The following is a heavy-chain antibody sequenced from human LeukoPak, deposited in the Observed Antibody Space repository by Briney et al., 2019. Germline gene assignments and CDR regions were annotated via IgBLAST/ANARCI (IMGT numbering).Heavy chain of an antibody. CDR1: GLTFSSYE. CDR3: ARRLYSSSSFDY. J-gene: IGHJ4*02. V-gene: IGHV3-48*03. Sequence: PGGSLRLSCAASGLTFSSYEMNWVRQAPGKGLEWVSYISSGGSTIYYADSVRGRFTISRDNAKNSLYLQMNSLRAEDTAVYYCARRLYSSSSFDYWGQGTLVSVSS. CDR2: ISSGGSTI. D-gene: IGHD6-6*01.